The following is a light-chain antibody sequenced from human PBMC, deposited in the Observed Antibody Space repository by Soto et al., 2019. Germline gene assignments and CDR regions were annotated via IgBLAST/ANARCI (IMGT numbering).Light chain of an antibody. CDR1: MRDVGAYNL. V-gene: IGLV2-14*01. J-gene: IGLJ2*01. Sequence: QSALTQPASVSGSAGQSITISCSGTMRDVGAYNLVSWYQQHPGTAPKLIIYEVRNRPSGISSRFSGSRSGNTASLTISGLQPEDEGDYYCGTWDSSLSAVVFGGGTKLTVL. CDR2: EVR. CDR3: GTWDSSLSAVV.